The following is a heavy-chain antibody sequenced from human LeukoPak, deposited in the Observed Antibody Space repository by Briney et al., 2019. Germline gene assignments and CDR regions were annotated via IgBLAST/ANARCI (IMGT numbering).Heavy chain of an antibody. J-gene: IGHJ5*02. CDR1: GGSFSGYY. CDR3: ARRPGLGRQLLLNNWFDP. V-gene: IGHV4-34*01. Sequence: PSETLSLTCAVYGGSFSGYYWSWIRQPPGKGLEWIGEINHSGSTNYNPSLKSRVTISVDTSKNQFSLKLSSVTAADTAVYYCARRPGLGRQLLLNNWFDPWGQGTLVTVSS. D-gene: IGHD2-15*01. CDR2: INHSGST.